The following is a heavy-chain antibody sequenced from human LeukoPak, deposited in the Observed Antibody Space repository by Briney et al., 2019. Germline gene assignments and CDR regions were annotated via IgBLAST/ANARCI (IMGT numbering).Heavy chain of an antibody. CDR1: GFTFSSYE. V-gene: IGHV3-48*03. J-gene: IGHJ4*02. Sequence: GGSLRLSCAASGFTFSSYEMNWVRQAPGKGLEWVSYISSSGSTIYYADSVKGRFTISRDNAKNSLYLQMNSLRAEDTAVYYCARAETGYSYGYLPDYWGQGTLVTVSS. CDR2: ISSSGSTI. CDR3: ARAETGYSYGYLPDY. D-gene: IGHD5-18*01.